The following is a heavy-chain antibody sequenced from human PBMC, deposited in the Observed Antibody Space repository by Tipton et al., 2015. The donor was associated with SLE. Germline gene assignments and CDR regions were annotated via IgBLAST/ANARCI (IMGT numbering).Heavy chain of an antibody. Sequence: TLSLTCTVSGYSISNGNYWGWIRQPPGKGLEWIGTIYFSGNTYYNPSLKSRVTISVDTSKNQFSLKLSSVTAADTAVYYCARHMITGGEFDYWGQGTLVTVSS. CDR3: ARHMITGGEFDY. J-gene: IGHJ4*02. D-gene: IGHD3-16*01. V-gene: IGHV4-38-2*02. CDR2: IYFSGNT. CDR1: GYSISNGNY.